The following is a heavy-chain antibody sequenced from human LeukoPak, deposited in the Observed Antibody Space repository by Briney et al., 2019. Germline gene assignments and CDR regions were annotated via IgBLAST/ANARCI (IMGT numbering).Heavy chain of an antibody. Sequence: PGGSLRLSCVASGVTLSNYAMSWARQAPGKGLEWVGLIESKTEGGATKYAAPVKGRFTISRDDSKKMVYLQMNSLKIEDTAVYYCITPLPYSAQGGQGTLVTVSS. CDR3: ITPLPYSAQ. CDR2: IESKTEGGAT. D-gene: IGHD2-21*01. V-gene: IGHV3-15*06. CDR1: GVTLSNYA. J-gene: IGHJ4*02.